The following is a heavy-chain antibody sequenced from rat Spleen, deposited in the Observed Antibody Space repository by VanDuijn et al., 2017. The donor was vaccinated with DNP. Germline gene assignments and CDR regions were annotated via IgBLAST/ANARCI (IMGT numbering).Heavy chain of an antibody. J-gene: IGHJ2*01. V-gene: IGHV5S10*01. CDR2: IIYDGSGT. CDR1: GFTFSNYD. D-gene: IGHD1-6*01. CDR3: ATEDYGYPFAY. Sequence: EVQLVESGGDLVQPGRSLKLSCAASGFTFSNYDMAWVRQAPGKGLEWVATIIYDGSGTYHRDSVKGRFTISRDNAKSTLYLQMDSLRSEDTATYYCATEDYGYPFAYWGQGVMVTVSS.